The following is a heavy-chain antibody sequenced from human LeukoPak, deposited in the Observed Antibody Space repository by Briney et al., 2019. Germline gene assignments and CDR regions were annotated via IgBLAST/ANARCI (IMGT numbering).Heavy chain of an antibody. CDR2: IYSGGST. CDR1: GFTFSSYS. Sequence: GGSLRLSCAASGFTFSSYSMNWVRQAPGKGLEWVSVIYSGGSTYYADSVKGRFTISRDNSKNTLYLQMNSLRAEDTAVYYCARDGRGFDYWGQGTLVTVSS. J-gene: IGHJ4*02. CDR3: ARDGRGFDY. V-gene: IGHV3-53*01. D-gene: IGHD1-26*01.